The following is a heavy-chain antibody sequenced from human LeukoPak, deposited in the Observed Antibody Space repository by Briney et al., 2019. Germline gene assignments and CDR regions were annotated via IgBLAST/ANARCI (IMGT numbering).Heavy chain of an antibody. CDR3: ARRGATRVAFDI. CDR1: GFTFSSYW. CDR2: INSDGSTT. V-gene: IGHV3-74*01. J-gene: IGHJ3*02. D-gene: IGHD1-26*01. Sequence: GGFLRLSCAASGFTFSSYWMHWVRQAPGKGLVWVSRINSDGSTTSYADSVKGRFTISRDNAKNTLYLQMNSLRAEDTAVYYCARRGATRVAFDIWGQGTMVTVSS.